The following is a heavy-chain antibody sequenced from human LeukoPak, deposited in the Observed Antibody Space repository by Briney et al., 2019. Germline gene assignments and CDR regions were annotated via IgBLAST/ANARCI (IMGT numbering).Heavy chain of an antibody. J-gene: IGHJ4*02. CDR2: IIPIFGTA. CDR3: ARDLGGITMMD. D-gene: IGHD3-22*01. Sequence: SVKVSCKAPGGTFSSYAISWVRQAPGQGLEWIAGIIPIFGTAHYAQTFQGRVTVTSDVSTSTAYMGLSSLRSEDTAVYYCARDLGGITMMDWGQGTLVTVSS. CDR1: GGTFSSYA. V-gene: IGHV1-69*13.